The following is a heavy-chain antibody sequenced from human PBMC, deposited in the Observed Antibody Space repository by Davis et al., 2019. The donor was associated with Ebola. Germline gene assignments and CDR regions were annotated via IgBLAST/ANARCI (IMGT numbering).Heavy chain of an antibody. CDR2: ISSDGSNK. V-gene: IGHV3-30*03. J-gene: IGHJ6*04. Sequence: GGSLRLSCAASGFTFSSYGMHWVRQAPGKGLEWVAVISSDGSNKYYADSVKGRFTISRDNSKNTLYLQMNSLRAEDTAVYYCSGGSPLYYYYGMDVWGKGTTVTVSS. CDR1: GFTFSSYG. D-gene: IGHD3-16*01. CDR3: SGGSPLYYYYGMDV.